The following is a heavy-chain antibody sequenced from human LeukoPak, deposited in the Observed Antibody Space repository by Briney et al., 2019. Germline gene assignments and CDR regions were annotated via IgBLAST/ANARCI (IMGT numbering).Heavy chain of an antibody. V-gene: IGHV3-74*01. CDR2: IKSDGST. J-gene: IGHJ1*01. Sequence: GGSLRLSCAASGFTFSSYWMHWVRKAPGKGLGWVSRIKSDGSTTYADSVKGRFTISRDNATNTVSLQMNSLRAEDTGVYYCARAPSEIGGYYPEYFRHWGQGTLVTVSS. CDR3: ARAPSEIGGYYPEYFRH. D-gene: IGHD3-22*01. CDR1: GFTFSSYW.